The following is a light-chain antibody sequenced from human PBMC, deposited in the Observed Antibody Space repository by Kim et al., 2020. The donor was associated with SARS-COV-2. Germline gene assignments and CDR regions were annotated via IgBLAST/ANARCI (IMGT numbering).Light chain of an antibody. V-gene: IGKV3-15*01. Sequence: PGERATLSCRASQSFGTNLAWYQQKPGQAPRLLLYGTSIRATGIPARFSGSGSGTEFTLTISSLQSEDFAVYYCQQYDNWPLPCTFGQGTKLEI. J-gene: IGKJ2*02. CDR2: GTS. CDR1: QSFGTN. CDR3: QQYDNWPLPCT.